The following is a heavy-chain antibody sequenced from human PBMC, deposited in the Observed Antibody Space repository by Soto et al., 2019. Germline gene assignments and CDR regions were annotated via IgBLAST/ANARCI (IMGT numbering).Heavy chain of an antibody. CDR3: ARDSATFTPGYYFGY. Sequence: GGSLRLSCAASGFTFGFYAMYWVRQAPGRGLEWVAVISYHGTNAFYGDSVKGRFTITRDNSKNTLYLQMHSLRAEDSAVYYCARDSATFTPGYYFGYRGQGTLVTVSS. J-gene: IGHJ4*02. CDR1: GFTFGFYA. D-gene: IGHD2-15*01. CDR2: ISYHGTNA. V-gene: IGHV3-30-3*01.